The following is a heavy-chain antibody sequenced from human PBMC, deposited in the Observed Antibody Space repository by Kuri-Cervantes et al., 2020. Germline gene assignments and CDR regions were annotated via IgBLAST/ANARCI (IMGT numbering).Heavy chain of an antibody. V-gene: IGHV1-69*05. CDR3: AASVAGWFDY. CDR1: GGTFSSYA. J-gene: IGHJ4*02. CDR2: TIPIFGTA. D-gene: IGHD6-19*01. Sequence: SVKVSCKASGGTFSSYAISWVRQAPGQGLEWMGGTIPIFGTANYAQKFQERVTITRDMSTSTAYMELSSLRSEDTAVYYCAASVAGWFDYWGQGTLVTVSS.